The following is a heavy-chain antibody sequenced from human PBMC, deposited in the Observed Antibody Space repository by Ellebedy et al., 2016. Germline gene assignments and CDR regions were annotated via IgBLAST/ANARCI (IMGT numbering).Heavy chain of an antibody. J-gene: IGHJ4*01. CDR1: GFTFDDYA. D-gene: IGHD3-3*01. CDR2: ITWNSDRV. V-gene: IGHV3-9*01. CDR3: AKDLERGLEWSQSAFDY. Sequence: GGSLRLXXAASGFTFDDYAMHWVRRVPGKGLEWVSGITWNSDRVAYADSVKGRFTISRDNAKKSLYLQMNSLRPADTALYYCAKDLERGLEWSQSAFDYWGQGTLVTVSS.